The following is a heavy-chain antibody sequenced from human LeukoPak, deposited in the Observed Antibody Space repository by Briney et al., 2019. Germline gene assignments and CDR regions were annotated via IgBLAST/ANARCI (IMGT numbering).Heavy chain of an antibody. J-gene: IGHJ5*02. CDR1: GGSIRRSSYY. CDR3: ARGRGRATLHWFDP. V-gene: IGHV4-39*07. CDR2: INHSGST. D-gene: IGHD1-26*01. Sequence: SETLSLTCTVSGGSIRRSSYYWGWIRQPPGKGLEWIGEINHSGSTNYNPSLKSRVTISVDTSKNQFSLKLSSVTAADTAVYYCARGRGRATLHWFDPWGQGTLVTVSS.